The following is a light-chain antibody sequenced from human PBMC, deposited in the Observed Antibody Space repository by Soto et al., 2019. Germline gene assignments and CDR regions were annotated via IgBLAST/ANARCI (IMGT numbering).Light chain of an antibody. CDR1: QSVSSSF. V-gene: IGKV3-20*01. Sequence: DIVLTQSPGTLSLSPGERATLSCRASQSVSSSFLAWYQQKVGQAPRLLIYGASSRATGIPDRFSGSGSGTDFTLTISRLEPEDFAVYYCQQYGSSPRTFGQGTRLE. CDR3: QQYGSSPRT. J-gene: IGKJ5*01. CDR2: GAS.